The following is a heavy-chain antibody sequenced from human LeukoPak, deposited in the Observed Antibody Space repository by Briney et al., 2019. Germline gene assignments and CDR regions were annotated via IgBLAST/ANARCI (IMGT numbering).Heavy chain of an antibody. D-gene: IGHD6-6*01. CDR2: ISSSSSYI. V-gene: IGHV3-21*01. CDR3: ARGWGSSSSAH. J-gene: IGHJ4*02. Sequence: GGSLRLSCAASGFTFSSYSMDWVRQAPGKGLEWVSSISSSSSYIYYADSVKGRFTISRDNAKNSLYLQMNSLRAEDTAVYYCARGWGSSSSAHWGQGTLVTVSS. CDR1: GFTFSSYS.